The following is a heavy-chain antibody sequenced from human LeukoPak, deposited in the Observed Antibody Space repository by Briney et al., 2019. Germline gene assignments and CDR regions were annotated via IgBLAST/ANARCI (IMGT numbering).Heavy chain of an antibody. CDR1: GFAFSTYS. CDR3: ARISPQGIAVAGVDY. Sequence: PGGSLRLSCAASGFAFSTYSMNWVRQAPGKGLEWVSSISSSSRYTYYADSVKGRFTISRDNVKNSLYLQMNSLRAGDTAVYYCARISPQGIAVAGVDYWGQGALVTVSS. D-gene: IGHD6-19*01. J-gene: IGHJ4*02. CDR2: ISSSSRYT. V-gene: IGHV3-21*01.